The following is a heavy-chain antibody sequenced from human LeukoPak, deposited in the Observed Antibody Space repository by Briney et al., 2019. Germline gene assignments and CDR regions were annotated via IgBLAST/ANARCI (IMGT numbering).Heavy chain of an antibody. CDR1: GFTFSSYE. CDR3: ARDRSTVTTWLDY. D-gene: IGHD4-17*01. J-gene: IGHJ4*02. Sequence: GGSLRLSCAASGFTFSSYEINWVRQAPGKGLEWVSYISSSGSTIYYADSVKGRFTISRDNAKNSLYLQMNSLRAEDTAVYYCARDRSTVTTWLDYWGQGTLVTVSS. CDR2: ISSSGSTI. V-gene: IGHV3-48*03.